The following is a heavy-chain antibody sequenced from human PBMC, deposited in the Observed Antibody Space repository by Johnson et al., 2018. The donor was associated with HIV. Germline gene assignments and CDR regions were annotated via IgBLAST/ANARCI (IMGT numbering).Heavy chain of an antibody. CDR3: ATLIAAGGRDAFDV. J-gene: IGHJ3*01. CDR1: GFTFSNAW. Sequence: EVQLVESGGGLVKPGGSLRLSCAASGFTFSNAWMSWVRQAPGKGLEWVGRMKSKTDGGTTDYAAPVKGRFTISRDDSKNTLYLQMNSLKTEDTAVYSCATLIAAGGRDAFDVWGQGTMVTVSS. V-gene: IGHV3-15*01. D-gene: IGHD6-25*01. CDR2: MKSKTDGGTT.